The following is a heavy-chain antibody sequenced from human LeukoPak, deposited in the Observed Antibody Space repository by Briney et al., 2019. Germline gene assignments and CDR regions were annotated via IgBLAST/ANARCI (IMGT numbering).Heavy chain of an antibody. D-gene: IGHD2-21*01. CDR3: ARDESTSILWW. V-gene: IGHV1-46*01. CDR1: GYTFINYY. J-gene: IGHJ1*01. Sequence: ASVKGSCKASGYTFINYYMHWVRQATGQGLEWMGIINPSGGSTSYAQKFQGRVTMTRDTSTSTVYMELSSLRSEDTAVYHCARDESTSILWWWGQGALVTVSS. CDR2: INPSGGST.